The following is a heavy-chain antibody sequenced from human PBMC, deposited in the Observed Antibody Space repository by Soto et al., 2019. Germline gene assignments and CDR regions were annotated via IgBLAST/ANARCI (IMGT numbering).Heavy chain of an antibody. V-gene: IGHV1-18*01. CDR1: VYTFTNYA. D-gene: IGHD3-3*01. CDR2: ISAYSGDT. CDR3: ARDGRAFSIFGETMDV. J-gene: IGHJ6*02. Sequence: VQLLQSGGEVRKPGASVKVSCKTSVYTFTNYAINWVRQAPGQGLQWMGWISAYSGDTKYAQRFQDRLTVTTDPSTTTAYMELRSLRSDDTAVYYCARDGRAFSIFGETMDVWGQGTTVTVSS.